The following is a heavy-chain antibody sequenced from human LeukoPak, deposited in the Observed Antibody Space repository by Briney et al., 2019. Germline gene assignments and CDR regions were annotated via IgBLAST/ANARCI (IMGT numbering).Heavy chain of an antibody. Sequence: ASVKVSCKASGYTFTSYGIRWVRQAPGQGLEWMGWISAYNGDTNYAQKLQARLTMTTDTSTSTAYMEPRSLRSDDTAVYYCARDKGNSYAQTNDYWGQGTLVTVSS. V-gene: IGHV1-18*01. J-gene: IGHJ4*02. D-gene: IGHD5-18*01. CDR3: ARDKGNSYAQTNDY. CDR2: ISAYNGDT. CDR1: GYTFTSYG.